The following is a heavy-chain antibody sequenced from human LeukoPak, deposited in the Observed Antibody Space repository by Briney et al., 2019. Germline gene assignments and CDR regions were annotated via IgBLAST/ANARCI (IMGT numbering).Heavy chain of an antibody. CDR2: INDRGSTI. J-gene: IGHJ4*02. V-gene: IGHV3-48*03. CDR3: MRDAPGSNTGDY. D-gene: IGHD2-8*01. CDR1: GFTFSSYD. Sequence: GRSLRLSCDASGFTFSSYDMNWGRQGPRPGLDLVSYINDRGSTIYYADSVKGRFTISRDDAKNSLYLQMNSLRAEDTAVYFCMRDAPGSNTGDYWGQGTLVTVSS.